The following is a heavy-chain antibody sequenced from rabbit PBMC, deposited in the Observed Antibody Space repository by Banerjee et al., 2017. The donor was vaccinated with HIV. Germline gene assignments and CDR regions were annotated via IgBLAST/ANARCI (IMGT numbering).Heavy chain of an antibody. V-gene: IGHV1S45*01. CDR1: GFSFSTTYY. Sequence: QEQLEESGGDLVKPEGSLTLTCTASGFSFSTTYYMCWVRQAPGKGLEWIGYIDPVFGSTYYASWVNGRFTISSHNAQNTLYLQLNSLTAADTATYFCVRDYYSSGWNYYFNLWGPGTLVTVS. CDR3: VRDYYSSGWNYYFNL. D-gene: IGHD4-1*01. CDR2: IDPVFGST. J-gene: IGHJ4*01.